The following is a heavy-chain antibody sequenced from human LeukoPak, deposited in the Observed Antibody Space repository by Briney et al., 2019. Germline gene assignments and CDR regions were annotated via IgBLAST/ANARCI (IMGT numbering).Heavy chain of an antibody. Sequence: PGGSLRLSCAASGFTFSNAWMSWVRQAPGKGLEWVGRIKSKTDGGTTDYAAPVKGRFTISRDDSKNTLYLQMNSLRAEDTAVYYCAKDRCSSTSCYTFNYWGQGALVTVSS. D-gene: IGHD2-2*02. V-gene: IGHV3-15*01. J-gene: IGHJ4*02. CDR1: GFTFSNAW. CDR3: AKDRCSSTSCYTFNY. CDR2: IKSKTDGGTT.